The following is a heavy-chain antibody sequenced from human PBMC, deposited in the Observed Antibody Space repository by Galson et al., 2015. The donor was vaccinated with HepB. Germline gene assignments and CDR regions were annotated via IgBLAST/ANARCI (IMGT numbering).Heavy chain of an antibody. Sequence: SLRLSCAASGFTFSSDEMNWVRQAPGKGLEWVSYISSSGSTIYYADSVKGRFTISRDNAKNSLYLQMNSLRAEDTAVYYCASGGSSEWVWAFDIWGQGTMVTVSS. V-gene: IGHV3-48*03. CDR2: ISSSGSTI. CDR1: GFTFSSDE. CDR3: ASGGSSEWVWAFDI. D-gene: IGHD2-15*01. J-gene: IGHJ3*02.